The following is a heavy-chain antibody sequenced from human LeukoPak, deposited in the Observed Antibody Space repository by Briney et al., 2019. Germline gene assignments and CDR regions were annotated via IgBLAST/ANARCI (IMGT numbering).Heavy chain of an antibody. Sequence: GGSLRLSCTASGFTFRSYWMSWVRQAPGKGLEWVANIKQDGSEKYYVDSVKGRFTISRDNAKNSLYLQMNSLRAEDTAVYYCARGLTTRFLEWFLYYFDYWGQGTLVTVSS. J-gene: IGHJ4*02. CDR1: GFTFRSYW. CDR3: ARGLTTRFLEWFLYYFDY. D-gene: IGHD3-3*01. V-gene: IGHV3-7*01. CDR2: IKQDGSEK.